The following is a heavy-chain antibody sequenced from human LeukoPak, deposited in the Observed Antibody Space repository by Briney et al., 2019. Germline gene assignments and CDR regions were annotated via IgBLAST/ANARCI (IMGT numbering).Heavy chain of an antibody. CDR3: ARRGYSYGGYFDY. D-gene: IGHD5-18*01. V-gene: IGHV4-59*01. Sequence: PSETLSLTCTVSGGSIGSYYWSWIRQPPGKGLEWIGYIYYSGSTNYNPSLKSRVTISVDPSKNQFSLKLSSVTAADTAVYYCARRGYSYGGYFDYWGQGTLVTVSS. J-gene: IGHJ4*02. CDR2: IYYSGST. CDR1: GGSIGSYY.